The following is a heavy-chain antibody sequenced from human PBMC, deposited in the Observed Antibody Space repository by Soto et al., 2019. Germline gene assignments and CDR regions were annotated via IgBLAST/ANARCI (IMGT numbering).Heavy chain of an antibody. CDR1: RGTFSSNS. CDR2: IIPTFGAI. CDR3: ARVSRPYGDYVGYFDY. D-gene: IGHD4-17*01. V-gene: IGHV1-69*05. Sequence: SVKVSCKTPRGTFSSNSISWVRQAPGQGLEYMGGIIPTFGAINHAEKFQGRVTITRDTSASTAYMELSSLRSEDTAVYYCARVSRPYGDYVGYFDYWGQGTLVTVSS. J-gene: IGHJ4*02.